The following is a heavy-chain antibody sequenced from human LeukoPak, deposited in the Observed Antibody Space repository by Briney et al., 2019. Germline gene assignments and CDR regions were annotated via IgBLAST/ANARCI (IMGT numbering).Heavy chain of an antibody. CDR1: GFTFSSYA. Sequence: GGSLRLSCAASGFTFSSYAMSWVRQAPGKGLEWVSAISGSSGSTYYADSVKGRFTISRDNSKNTLYLQMNSLRAEDTAVYYCAKDLYGDYVYYFDYWGQGTLVTVSS. D-gene: IGHD4-17*01. CDR2: ISGSSGST. J-gene: IGHJ4*02. V-gene: IGHV3-23*01. CDR3: AKDLYGDYVYYFDY.